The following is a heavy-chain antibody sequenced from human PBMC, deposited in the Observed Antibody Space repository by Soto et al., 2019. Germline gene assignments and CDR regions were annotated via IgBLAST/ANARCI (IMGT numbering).Heavy chain of an antibody. CDR2: IIPILDIV. D-gene: IGHD5-12*01. CDR1: GGTFNNYT. J-gene: IGHJ4*02. CDR3: ARATPGYSAYDYYFDY. V-gene: IGHV1-69*02. Sequence: QVQLVQSGAEVKKPGSSVKVSCKASGGTFNNYTISWVRQAPGQGLEWMGRIIPILDIVNNAQKFQCRVTITADKSTSTAYMELSSLRSEDTAVYYCARATPGYSAYDYYFDYWGQGTLVTVSS.